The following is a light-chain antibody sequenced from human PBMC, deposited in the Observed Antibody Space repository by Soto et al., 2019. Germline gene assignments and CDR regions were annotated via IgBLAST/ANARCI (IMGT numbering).Light chain of an antibody. V-gene: IGLV2-23*01. CDR3: CSYAGSISRV. Sequence: QSALTQPASVSGSPGQSITISCTGTSSDVGSYNLVSWYQQHPGKAPKLMTYEGSKRPSGVSNRFSGSKSGNTASLTISGLQAEDEADYYCCSYAGSISRVFGAGTKVTVL. J-gene: IGLJ1*01. CDR1: SSDVGSYNL. CDR2: EGS.